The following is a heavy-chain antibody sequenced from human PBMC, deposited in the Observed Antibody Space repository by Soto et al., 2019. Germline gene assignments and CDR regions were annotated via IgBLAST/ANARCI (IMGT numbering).Heavy chain of an antibody. D-gene: IGHD7-27*01. CDR3: ARVLTLPAPGAPNLFDY. V-gene: IGHV3-21*01. CDR1: GFTFSSYS. J-gene: IGHJ4*02. CDR2: ISSSSSYI. Sequence: PGGSLRLSCAASGFTFSSYSMNWVRQAPGKGLEWVSSISSSSSYIYYADSVKGRFTISRDNAKNSLYLQMNSLRAEDTAVYYCARVLTLPAPGAPNLFDYWGQGTLVTVSS.